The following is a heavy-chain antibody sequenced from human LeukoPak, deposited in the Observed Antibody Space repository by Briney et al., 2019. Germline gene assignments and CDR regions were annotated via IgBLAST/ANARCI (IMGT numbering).Heavy chain of an antibody. CDR2: MNPNSGNT. D-gene: IGHD3-10*01. V-gene: IGHV1-8*03. CDR3: ARGMGRGVITPPNDY. J-gene: IGHJ4*02. CDR1: GYTFTSYD. Sequence: ASVKVSCKASGYTFTSYDINWVRQATGQGLEGMGWMNPNSGNTGYAQKFQGRVTITRNTSISTAYMELSSLRSEDTAVYYCARGMGRGVITPPNDYWGQGTLVTVSS.